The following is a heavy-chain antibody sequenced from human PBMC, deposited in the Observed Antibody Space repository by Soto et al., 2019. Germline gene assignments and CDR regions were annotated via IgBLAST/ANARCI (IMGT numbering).Heavy chain of an antibody. Sequence: PGGSLRLSCAASGFTFSSYWMHWVRQVPEKGLVWVSRINSDGSITNYADAVKGRFTISRDNVKNTLYLKINSLRAEDTAVYYCVRYPRSVGGSYRPDYWGQGTLVTFSS. V-gene: IGHV3-74*01. CDR3: VRYPRSVGGSYRPDY. D-gene: IGHD3-16*02. CDR2: INSDGSIT. CDR1: GFTFSSYW. J-gene: IGHJ4*02.